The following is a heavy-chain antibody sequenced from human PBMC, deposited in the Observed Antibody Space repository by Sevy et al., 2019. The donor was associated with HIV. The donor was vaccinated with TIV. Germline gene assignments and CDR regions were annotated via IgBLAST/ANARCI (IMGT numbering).Heavy chain of an antibody. CDR2: FDPEDGET. V-gene: IGHV1-24*01. J-gene: IGHJ4*02. CDR3: ATASDYDSSGYFGIGAYFDY. Sequence: ASVKVSCKVSGYTLTELSMHWVRQAPGKGLEWMGGFDPEDGETIYAQKFQGRVTMTEDTSTDTAYMELSSLRSEDMAVYYCATASDYDSSGYFGIGAYFDYWGQGTLVTVSS. D-gene: IGHD3-22*01. CDR1: GYTLTELS.